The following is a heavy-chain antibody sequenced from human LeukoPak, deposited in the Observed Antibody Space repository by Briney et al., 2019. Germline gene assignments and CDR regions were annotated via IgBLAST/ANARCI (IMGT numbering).Heavy chain of an antibody. CDR3: ARGPHSWGFFDY. J-gene: IGHJ4*02. V-gene: IGHV5-51*01. CDR2: XXXXDXXX. D-gene: IGHD7-27*01. CDR1: GNSFTTYW. Sequence: GESLKISCKGSGNSFTTYWIAWVRQMPGKGLXXMXXXXXXDXXXXXXXSXXXXXXISADKSISTAYLQWSSLKASDTAMYYCARGPHSWGFFDYWGQGTLVTVSS.